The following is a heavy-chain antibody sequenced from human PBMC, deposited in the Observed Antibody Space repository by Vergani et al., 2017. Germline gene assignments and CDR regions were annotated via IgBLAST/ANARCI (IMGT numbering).Heavy chain of an antibody. D-gene: IGHD5-18*01. CDR2: INHSGST. J-gene: IGHJ4*02. CDR3: ARGNARMIQLWAREYYFDY. CDR1: GGSFSGYY. V-gene: IGHV4-34*01. Sequence: QVQLQQWGAGLLKPSETLSLTCAVYGGSFSGYYWSWIRQPPGKGLEWIGEINHSGSTNYNPSLKSRVTISVDTSKNQFSLKLSSVTAEDTAVYYCARGNARMIQLWAREYYFDYWGQGTLVTVSS.